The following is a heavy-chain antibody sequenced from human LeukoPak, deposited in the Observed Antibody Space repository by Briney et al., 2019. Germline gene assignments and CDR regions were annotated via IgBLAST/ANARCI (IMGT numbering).Heavy chain of an antibody. CDR1: GYTFTGYY. CDR3: ARGPSSGWFVSQFDY. Sequence: GASVKVSCKASGYTFTGYYMHWVRQAPGQGLEWMGWINPNSGGTDYAQRFQGRVTMTRDTSISTAYMELSRLRSDDTAVYYCARGPSSGWFVSQFDYWGQGTLVTVSS. V-gene: IGHV1-2*02. D-gene: IGHD6-19*01. CDR2: INPNSGGT. J-gene: IGHJ4*01.